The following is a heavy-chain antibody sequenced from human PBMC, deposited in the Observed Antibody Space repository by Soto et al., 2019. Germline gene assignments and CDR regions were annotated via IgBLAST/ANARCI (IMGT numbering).Heavy chain of an antibody. V-gene: IGHV6-1*01. CDR1: GDSVSSNSAA. Sequence: QVQLQQSGPGLVKPSQTLSLTCAISGDSVSSNSAAWNWSRQSPLRGLEWLGRTYYRSKWYNAYVVSVKIRITIQPDTSKTQFSLQLNSVTPEDTAVYYCARGIGIAAAGNKDGMDVWGQGTTVTVSS. CDR3: ARGIGIAAAGNKDGMDV. CDR2: TYYRSKWYN. D-gene: IGHD6-13*01. J-gene: IGHJ6*02.